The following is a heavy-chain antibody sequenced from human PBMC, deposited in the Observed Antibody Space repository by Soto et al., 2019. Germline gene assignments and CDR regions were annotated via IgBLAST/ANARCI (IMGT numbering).Heavy chain of an antibody. CDR1: GYTFTQHF. CDR2: IDPNSVAT. D-gene: IGHD1-20*01. Sequence: QVQLVQSGAEVKNPGASVKVSCKPSGYTFTQHFIHWVRQAPGQGLEWMGCIDPNSVATSYAQGFQGRVTLTRDTSISTVYMELCSLRSDDTAVYYCARGGGRYNTDYWGQGTLVSVSS. J-gene: IGHJ4*02. V-gene: IGHV1-2*02. CDR3: ARGGGRYNTDY.